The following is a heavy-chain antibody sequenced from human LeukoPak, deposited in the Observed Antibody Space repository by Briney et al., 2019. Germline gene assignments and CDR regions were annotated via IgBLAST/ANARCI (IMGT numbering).Heavy chain of an antibody. CDR1: GFTFSSYW. J-gene: IGHJ4*02. D-gene: IGHD3-10*02. V-gene: IGHV3-7*05. CDR2: IKQDGSEK. CDR3: ATYFRGSSHY. Sequence: GGSPRLSCAASGFTFSSYWMSWVRQAPGKGLEWVANIKQDGSEKYYVDSVKGRFTISRDNAKNSLSLQMNSLRAEDTAVYYCATYFRGSSHYWGQGTLVTVSS.